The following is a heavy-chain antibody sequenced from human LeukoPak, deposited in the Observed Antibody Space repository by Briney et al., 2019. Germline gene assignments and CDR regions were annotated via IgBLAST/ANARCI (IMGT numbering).Heavy chain of an antibody. CDR3: AKVQSQQLGPFTY. CDR2: ISGSDGST. J-gene: IGHJ4*02. V-gene: IGHV3-23*01. D-gene: IGHD6-6*01. CDR1: GFTFSSYA. Sequence: GGSLRLSCAASGFTFSSYAMSWVRQAPGKGLEWVSAISGSDGSTYYADSVKGRFTISRDNSKNTLYLQMNSLRAEDTAVYYCAKVQSQQLGPFTYWGQGTLVTVSS.